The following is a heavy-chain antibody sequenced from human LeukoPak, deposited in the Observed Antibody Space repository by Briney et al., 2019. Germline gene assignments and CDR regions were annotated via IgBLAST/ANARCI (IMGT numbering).Heavy chain of an antibody. Sequence: SETLSLTCTVSGGSISSGGYYWSWIRQHPGKGLEWIGYIYNNGSTHYSPSLKSRVTISVDTSKNQFSLKLSSVTAADTAVYYCASTSNYAFNIWGQGTMVTVSS. CDR3: ASTSNYAFNI. CDR2: IYNNGST. D-gene: IGHD5-24*01. J-gene: IGHJ3*02. CDR1: GGSISSGGYY. V-gene: IGHV4-31*03.